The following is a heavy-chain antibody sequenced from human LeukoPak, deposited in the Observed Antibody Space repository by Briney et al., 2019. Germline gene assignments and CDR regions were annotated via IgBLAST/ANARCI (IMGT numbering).Heavy chain of an antibody. D-gene: IGHD6-19*01. Sequence: AGGSLRLSCAAPGFTFFNYAMSWVRQAPGKGLEWVSTFTGSGGSTYYAHSVKGRFTISRDNSKNTVFLQMNSLRAEDTAVYYCAKLYSSGWTTGGAFDVWGQGTMVFVFS. CDR3: AKLYSSGWTTGGAFDV. V-gene: IGHV3-23*01. CDR1: GFTFFNYA. J-gene: IGHJ3*01. CDR2: FTGSGGST.